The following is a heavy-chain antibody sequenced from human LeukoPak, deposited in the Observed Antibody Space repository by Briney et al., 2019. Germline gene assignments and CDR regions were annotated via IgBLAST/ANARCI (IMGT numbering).Heavy chain of an antibody. Sequence: GGSLRLSCAASGFTFSSYAMSWVRQAPGKGLECVSVISGSGGSTYYADSVKGRFTISRDNSKNTLYLQMNSLRAEDTAVYYCAKTYYFGRNYYDSNGYYFGYWGQGTLVTVSS. V-gene: IGHV3-23*01. D-gene: IGHD3-22*01. CDR2: ISGSGGST. J-gene: IGHJ4*02. CDR1: GFTFSSYA. CDR3: AKTYYFGRNYYDSNGYYFGY.